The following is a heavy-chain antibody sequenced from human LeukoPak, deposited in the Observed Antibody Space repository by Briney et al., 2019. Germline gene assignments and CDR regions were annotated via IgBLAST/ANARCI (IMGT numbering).Heavy chain of an antibody. Sequence: PSETLSLTCTVSGDSIRTYYWSWIRQPPGKGLEWIGYIYYTGTTDSNPSLKSRVTISVDMSKNQFSLKLSSVTAADTALYYCARGQAEGDYKVSLIDYWGQGALVTVSS. CDR3: ARGQAEGDYKVSLIDY. V-gene: IGHV4-59*12. J-gene: IGHJ4*02. D-gene: IGHD4-17*01. CDR1: GDSIRTYY. CDR2: IYYTGTT.